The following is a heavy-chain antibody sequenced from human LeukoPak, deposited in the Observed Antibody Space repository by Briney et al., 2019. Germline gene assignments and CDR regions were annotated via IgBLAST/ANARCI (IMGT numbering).Heavy chain of an antibody. CDR1: GFTFSSYW. D-gene: IGHD3-10*01. CDR3: ARGRLRYYYGSGTGNWFDP. V-gene: IGHV3-7*04. J-gene: IGHJ5*02. CDR2: IKQDGSEK. Sequence: GGSLRLSYAASGFTFSSYWMSWVRQAPGKGLEWVANIKQDGSEKYYVDSVKGRFTISRDNAKNSLYLQMNSLRAEDTAVYYCARGRLRYYYGSGTGNWFDPWGQGTLVTVSS.